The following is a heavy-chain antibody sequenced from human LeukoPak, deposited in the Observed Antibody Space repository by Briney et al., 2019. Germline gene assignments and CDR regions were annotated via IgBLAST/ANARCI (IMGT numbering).Heavy chain of an antibody. V-gene: IGHV3-21*01. J-gene: IGHJ6*02. CDR3: ARDFPYCSSTSCYRYGMDV. CDR1: GFTFSSYS. CDR2: ISSSSSYI. D-gene: IGHD2-2*01. Sequence: GGSLRLSCAASGFTFSSYSMNWVRQAPGKGLEWVSSISSSSSYIYYADSVKGRFTISRDNAKNSLYLQMNSLRAEDTAVYYCARDFPYCSSTSCYRYGMDVWGQGTTVTVSS.